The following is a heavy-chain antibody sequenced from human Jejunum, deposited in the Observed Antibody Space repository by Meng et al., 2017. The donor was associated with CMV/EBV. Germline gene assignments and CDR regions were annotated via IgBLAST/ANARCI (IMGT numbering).Heavy chain of an antibody. Sequence: EVQLVESGXXLVKPGGSLRVSCAASGFAFSSYYMNWVRQAPGRGLEWISSISSSSAYIYYADSLKGRFTVSRDNARNSLYLQVNSLTGDDTAVYYCARVGKAGGIDSWGQGTLVTVSS. CDR3: ARVGKAGGIDS. J-gene: IGHJ4*02. CDR1: GFAFSSYY. D-gene: IGHD3-16*01. V-gene: IGHV3-21*02. CDR2: ISSSSAYI.